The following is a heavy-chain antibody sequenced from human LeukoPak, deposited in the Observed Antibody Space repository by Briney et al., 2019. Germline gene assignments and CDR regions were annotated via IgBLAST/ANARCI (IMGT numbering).Heavy chain of an antibody. CDR3: ARDLNIVVVTAIPD. CDR1: GYTFTGYY. J-gene: IGHJ4*02. CDR2: INPNSGGT. V-gene: IGHV1-2*02. D-gene: IGHD2-21*02. Sequence: GASVKVSCKASGYTFTGYYMHWVRQAPGQGLEWMGWINPNSGGTNYAQKFQGRVTMTRDTSISTAYMELSRLRSDDTAVYYCARDLNIVVVTAIPDWGQGTLVIVSS.